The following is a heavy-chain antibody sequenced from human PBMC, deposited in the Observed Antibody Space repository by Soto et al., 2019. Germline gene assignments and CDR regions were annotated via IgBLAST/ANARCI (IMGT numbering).Heavy chain of an antibody. D-gene: IGHD4-4*01. J-gene: IGHJ6*03. CDR3: ARDRNSNPNYYYHYMDV. V-gene: IGHV3-33*01. CDR1: GFTFSSYG. Sequence: QVQLVESGGGVVQPGRSLRLSCAASGFTFSSYGMHWVRQAPGKGLEWVAVIWYDGSNKYYANSVKGRFTISRDNSKNTVYLQMNSLTAEDTAVYYCARDRNSNPNYYYHYMDVWGKGTTVTVSS. CDR2: IWYDGSNK.